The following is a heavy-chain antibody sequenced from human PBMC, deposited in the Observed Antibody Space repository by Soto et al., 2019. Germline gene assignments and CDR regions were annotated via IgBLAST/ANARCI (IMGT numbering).Heavy chain of an antibody. J-gene: IGHJ4*02. CDR3: ARWTYCGGDCYWLDF. Sequence: SETLSLTCTISGGSISGFYWGWIRQPPGKGLEWIGNIYYSGSANYDPSLRSRVTISLNTSKNQFSLNLDSVTAADTAIYYCARWTYCGGDCYWLDFWGQGTLVTVSS. V-gene: IGHV4-59*01. CDR2: IYYSGSA. D-gene: IGHD2-21*02. CDR1: GGSISGFY.